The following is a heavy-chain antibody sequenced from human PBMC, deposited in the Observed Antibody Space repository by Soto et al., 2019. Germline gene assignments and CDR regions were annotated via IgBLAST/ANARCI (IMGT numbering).Heavy chain of an antibody. V-gene: IGHV1-2*02. CDR3: ARVAANYYSSSGSL. CDR2: INPDSGGT. Sequence: GASVKVCCKASGYTITGYYMHWVRQAPGQGLEWMGWINPDSGGTNYAQKFQGRVTMTRDASISTAYMELSRLRSDDTAVYYPARVAANYYSSSGSLWGQGTLVTVSS. D-gene: IGHD3-22*01. CDR1: GYTITGYY. J-gene: IGHJ4*02.